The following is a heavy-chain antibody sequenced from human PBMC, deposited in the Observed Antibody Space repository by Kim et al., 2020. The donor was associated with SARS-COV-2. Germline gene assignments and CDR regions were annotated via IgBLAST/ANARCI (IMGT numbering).Heavy chain of an antibody. V-gene: IGHV1-2*02. CDR1: GYTFTGYY. J-gene: IGHJ3*02. CDR2: INPNSGGT. CDR3: ARRRGYYYDSSGTPISAFDI. Sequence: ASVKVSCKASGYTFTGYYMHWVRQAPGQGLEWMGWINPNSGGTNYAQKFQGRVTMTRDTSISTAYMELSRLRSDDTAVYYCARRRGYYYDSSGTPISAFDIWGQGTMVTVSS. D-gene: IGHD3-22*01.